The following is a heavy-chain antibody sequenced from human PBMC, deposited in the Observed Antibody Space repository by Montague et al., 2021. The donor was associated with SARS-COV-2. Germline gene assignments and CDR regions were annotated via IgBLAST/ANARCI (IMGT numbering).Heavy chain of an antibody. Sequence: SETLSLTCAVYGGSFSGDCWSWIRQPPGQGLEWLGEINNSGSTNSNPSLKIRVTISVDTSKNQFSLKLHSVTAAATAVYYCARGRIEVSMIVVVLTGASYYMDVWGKGTTVTVSS. CDR2: INNSGST. D-gene: IGHD3-22*01. J-gene: IGHJ6*03. CDR1: GGSFSGDC. V-gene: IGHV4-34*01. CDR3: ARGRIEVSMIVVVLTGASYYMDV.